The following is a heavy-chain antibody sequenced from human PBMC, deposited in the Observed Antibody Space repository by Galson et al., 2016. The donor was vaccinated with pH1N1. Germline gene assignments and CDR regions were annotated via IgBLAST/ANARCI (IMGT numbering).Heavy chain of an antibody. J-gene: IGHJ3*02. D-gene: IGHD3-22*01. V-gene: IGHV3-23*01. CDR2: ISGSGGSK. CDR3: EKTMTHDEIYDAFDI. CDR1: GFTFSSYA. Sequence: SLRLSCAASGFTFSSYAMRWVRQAPGKGLEWVSAISGSGGSKYYADSVKGRFTISRDNSKNTLYLQMNSLRAEDTAVYYCEKTMTHDEIYDAFDIWGQGTMVTVSS.